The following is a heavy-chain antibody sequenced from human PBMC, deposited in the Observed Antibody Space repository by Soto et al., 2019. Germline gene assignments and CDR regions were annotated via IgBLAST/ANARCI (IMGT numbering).Heavy chain of an antibody. CDR3: AREMPASSSHKGRYYYYMDV. V-gene: IGHV3-7*01. D-gene: IGHD6-13*01. CDR2: IKQDGSEK. Sequence: PGGSLRLSCAASGFTFSSYWMSWVRQAPGKGLEWVANIKQDGSEKYYVDSVKGRFTISRDSAKNSLYLQMNSLRAEDTAVYYCAREMPASSSHKGRYYYYMDVWGKGTTVTVSS. J-gene: IGHJ6*03. CDR1: GFTFSSYW.